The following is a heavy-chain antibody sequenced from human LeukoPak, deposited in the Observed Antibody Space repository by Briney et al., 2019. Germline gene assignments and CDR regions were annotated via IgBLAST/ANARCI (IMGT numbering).Heavy chain of an antibody. CDR1: GVTVSSNY. Sequence: PGGSLRLSCAASGVTVSSNYMSWVRQAPGRGLEWVSVIYSGGSTYYADSVKGRFTISRDNSKNKVYLQMSSLRAEDTAVYYCAKPYSGSYYFDYWGQGTLVTVSS. J-gene: IGHJ4*02. D-gene: IGHD1-26*01. V-gene: IGHV3-53*01. CDR3: AKPYSGSYYFDY. CDR2: IYSGGST.